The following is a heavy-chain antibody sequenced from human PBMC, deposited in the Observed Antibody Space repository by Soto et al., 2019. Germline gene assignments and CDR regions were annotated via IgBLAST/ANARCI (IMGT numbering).Heavy chain of an antibody. J-gene: IGHJ2*01. Sequence: GGSLRLSCAASGFTFSSYSMNWVRQAPGKGLEWVSYISSSISTIYYADSVKGRFTISRDNSKNTLYLQMNILRLEDTALYYCARPLWRDDYNWGYFDLWGRGTLVTVSS. D-gene: IGHD4-4*01. CDR2: ISSSISTI. CDR3: ARPLWRDDYNWGYFDL. V-gene: IGHV3-48*01. CDR1: GFTFSSYS.